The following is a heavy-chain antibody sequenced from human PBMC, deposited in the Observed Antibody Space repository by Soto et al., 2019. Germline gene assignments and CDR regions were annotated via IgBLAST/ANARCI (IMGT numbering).Heavy chain of an antibody. CDR1: GGSISSYY. Sequence: SETLCLTCTVSGGSISSYYWSGIRQPPGKGLEWIGYIYYSGSTNYNPSLKSRVTISVDTSKNQFSLKLSSVTAADTAVYYCARDILCTSYYCDVMDVSGQRTSVIVS. J-gene: IGHJ6*02. V-gene: IGHV4-59*01. CDR2: IYYSGST. D-gene: IGHD2-8*01. CDR3: ARDILCTSYYCDVMDV.